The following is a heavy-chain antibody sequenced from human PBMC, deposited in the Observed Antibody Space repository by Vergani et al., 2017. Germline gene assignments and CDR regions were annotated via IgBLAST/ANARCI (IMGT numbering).Heavy chain of an antibody. CDR1: GGSISSGDYY. D-gene: IGHD1-7*01. CDR3: ARVIRSFVITGTRYYYYGMDV. J-gene: IGHJ6*02. Sequence: QVQLQESGPGLVKPSQTLSLTCTVSGGSISSGDYYWSWIRQPPGKGLEWIGYIYYSGSTNYNPSLKSRVTISVDTSKNQFSLKLSSVTAADTAVYYCARVIRSFVITGTRYYYYGMDVWGQGTTVTVSS. V-gene: IGHV4-30-4*01. CDR2: IYYSGST.